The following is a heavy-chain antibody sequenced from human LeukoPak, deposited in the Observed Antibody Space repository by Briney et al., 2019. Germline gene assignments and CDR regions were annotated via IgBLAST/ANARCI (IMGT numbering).Heavy chain of an antibody. Sequence: GGSLRLSCAASGFTFSSYSINWVRQAPGKGLEWVSYISSSSSTIYYVDSVKGRFTISRDNAQNSLNLQMNSLRAEDTAVYYCARARDGYSYGYQYWGQGTLVTVSS. D-gene: IGHD5-18*01. CDR3: ARARDGYSYGYQY. CDR2: ISSSSSTI. V-gene: IGHV3-48*04. J-gene: IGHJ4*02. CDR1: GFTFSSYS.